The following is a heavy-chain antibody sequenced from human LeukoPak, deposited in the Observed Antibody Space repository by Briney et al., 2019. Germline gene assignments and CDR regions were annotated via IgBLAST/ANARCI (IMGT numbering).Heavy chain of an antibody. CDR2: ISGSGTNT. Sequence: GGSLRLSCATSGVTFTNYAMSWVRQAPGQGLQWVATISGSGTNTYYADSVKGRFTISRDISNNALYLQMNGLRAEDTALYYCAKNFYYDKPSLFDYWGQGALVTVSS. CDR3: AKNFYYDKPSLFDY. V-gene: IGHV3-23*01. J-gene: IGHJ4*02. D-gene: IGHD3-22*01. CDR1: GVTFTNYA.